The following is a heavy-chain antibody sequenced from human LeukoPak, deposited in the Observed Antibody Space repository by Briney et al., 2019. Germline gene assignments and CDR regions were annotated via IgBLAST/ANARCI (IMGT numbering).Heavy chain of an antibody. J-gene: IGHJ6*02. CDR2: INHSGST. CDR1: GGSFSGYY. Sequence: SETLSLTCAVYGGSFSGYYWSWIRQPPGKGLEWIGEINHSGSTNYNPSLKSRVTISVDTSKNQFSLKLSSVTAADTAVYYCARLVRGSPRLYYYYYGMDVWGQGTTVTVSS. V-gene: IGHV4-34*01. D-gene: IGHD3-10*01. CDR3: ARLVRGSPRLYYYYYGMDV.